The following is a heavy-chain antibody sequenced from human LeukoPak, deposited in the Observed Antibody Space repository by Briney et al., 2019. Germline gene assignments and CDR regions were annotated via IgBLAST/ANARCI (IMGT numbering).Heavy chain of an antibody. CDR2: IYHSGST. D-gene: IGHD3-22*01. J-gene: IGHJ4*02. V-gene: IGHV4-59*12. CDR1: GGSISSYY. CDR3: ARENYYDSKGPSGFDY. Sequence: SETLSLTCTVSGGSISSYYWSWIRQPPGKGLEWIGYIYHSGSTYYNPPLKSRVTISVDRSKNQFSLKLSSVTAADTAVYYCARENYYDSKGPSGFDYWGQGTLVTVSS.